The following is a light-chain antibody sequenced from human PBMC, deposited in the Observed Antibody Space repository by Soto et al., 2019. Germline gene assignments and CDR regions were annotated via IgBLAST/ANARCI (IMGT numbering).Light chain of an antibody. V-gene: IGLV2-11*01. CDR1: SSDVGGYNY. CDR3: TSHAGTINFPYI. J-gene: IGLJ1*01. CDR2: DVS. Sequence: QSVLTQPRSVSGSPGQSVTISCTGTSSDVGGYNYVSWYQQHPGKAPKLMIYDVSKRPSGVPDRFSGSKSGNTASLTVSGLQAEDEADYYCTSHAGTINFPYIFGTGTKLTVL.